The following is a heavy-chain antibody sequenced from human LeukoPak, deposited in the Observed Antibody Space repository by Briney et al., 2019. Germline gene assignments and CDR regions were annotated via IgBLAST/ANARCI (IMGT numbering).Heavy chain of an antibody. D-gene: IGHD3-10*01. V-gene: IGHV3-20*04. CDR1: GFTFDDYG. Sequence: PGGSLRLSCAATGFTFDDYGMSWVRQAPGKGLEWVSGINWNGGSTGYADSVKGRFTISRDNVKNSLYLQMNSLRAEDTALYYCARTKRITMVRGVIVYFPFDYWGQGTLVTVSS. CDR3: ARTKRITMVRGVIVYFPFDY. CDR2: INWNGGST. J-gene: IGHJ4*02.